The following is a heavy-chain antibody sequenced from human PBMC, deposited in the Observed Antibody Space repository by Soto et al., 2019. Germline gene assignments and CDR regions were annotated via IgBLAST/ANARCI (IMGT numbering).Heavy chain of an antibody. Sequence: EVQLLESGGGLVQPGGSLRLSCAASGFTFSSYAMSWVRQAPGEGLEWVSAISGSGGSTYYADSVKGRFTISRDNSKNTLYLQMNSLRAEDTAVYYCAKSPGYGDYGRHWYFDLWGRGTLVTVSS. CDR2: ISGSGGST. CDR1: GFTFSSYA. D-gene: IGHD4-17*01. CDR3: AKSPGYGDYGRHWYFDL. V-gene: IGHV3-23*01. J-gene: IGHJ2*01.